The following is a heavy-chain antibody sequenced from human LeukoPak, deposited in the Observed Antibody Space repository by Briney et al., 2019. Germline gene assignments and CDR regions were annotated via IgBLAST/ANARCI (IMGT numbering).Heavy chain of an antibody. D-gene: IGHD1-26*01. V-gene: IGHV3-23*01. CDR1: GFTFTSYA. Sequence: GGSLRLSCAASGFTFTSYAMSWVRRAPGKGLEWVSAISGSGGSTYYAGSVKGRFTISRDNSKNTLYLQMNSLRAEDTAVYFCAKTSGSYTSFDYWGQGTLVTVSS. CDR2: ISGSGGST. CDR3: AKTSGSYTSFDY. J-gene: IGHJ4*02.